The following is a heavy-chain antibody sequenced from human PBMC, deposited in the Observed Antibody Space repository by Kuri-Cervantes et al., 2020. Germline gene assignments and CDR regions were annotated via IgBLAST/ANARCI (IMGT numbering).Heavy chain of an antibody. CDR1: GFTFSSYA. CDR3: ARWGLAAAGIGWFDP. V-gene: IGHV3-23*01. Sequence: GGSLRLSCAASGFTFSSYAMSWVRQAPGKGLEWVSAISGSGGSTYYADSVKGRFTISRDNSKNTLYLQMNSLRAEDTAVYYCARWGLAAAGIGWFDPWGQGTLVTVSS. CDR2: ISGSGGST. D-gene: IGHD6-13*01. J-gene: IGHJ5*02.